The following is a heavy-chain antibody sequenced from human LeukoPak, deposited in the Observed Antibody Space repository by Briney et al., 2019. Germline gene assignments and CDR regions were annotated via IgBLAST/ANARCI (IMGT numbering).Heavy chain of an antibody. J-gene: IGHJ4*02. CDR2: ISAYNGNT. CDR1: GYTFTSYY. CDR3: ARKLGYCSGGSCYLCDY. D-gene: IGHD2-15*01. Sequence: ASVKVSCKASGYTFTSYYMHWVRQAPGQGLEWMGWISAYNGNTNYAQKLQGRVTMTTDTSTSTAYMELRSLRSDDTAVYYCARKLGYCSGGSCYLCDYWGQGTLVTVSS. V-gene: IGHV1-18*04.